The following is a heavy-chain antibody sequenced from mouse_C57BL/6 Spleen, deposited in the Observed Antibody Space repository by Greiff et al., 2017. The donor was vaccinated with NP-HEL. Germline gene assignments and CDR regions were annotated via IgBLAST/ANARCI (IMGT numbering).Heavy chain of an antibody. Sequence: DVQLQESGPGLVKPSQSLSLTCSVTGYSITSGYYWNWIRQFPGNKLEWMGYISYDGSNNYNPSLKNRISITRDTSKNQFFLKLNSVTTEDTATYYCARDGRDDDYFDYWGQGTTLTVSS. CDR3: ARDGRDDDYFDY. J-gene: IGHJ2*01. D-gene: IGHD2-14*01. V-gene: IGHV3-6*01. CDR2: ISYDGSN. CDR1: GYSITSGYY.